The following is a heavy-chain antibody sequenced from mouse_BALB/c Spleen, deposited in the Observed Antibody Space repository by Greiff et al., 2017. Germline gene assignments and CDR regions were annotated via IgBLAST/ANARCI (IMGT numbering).Heavy chain of an antibody. V-gene: IGHV5-6-5*01. CDR1: GFTFSSYA. J-gene: IGHJ3*01. CDR2: ISSGGST. CDR3: ARREAY. Sequence: EVQLQESGGGLVKPGGSLKLSCAASGFTFSSYAMSWVRQTPEKRLEWVASISSGGSTYYPDSVKGRFTISRDNARNILYLQMSSLRSEDTAMYYCARREAYWGQGTLVTVSA.